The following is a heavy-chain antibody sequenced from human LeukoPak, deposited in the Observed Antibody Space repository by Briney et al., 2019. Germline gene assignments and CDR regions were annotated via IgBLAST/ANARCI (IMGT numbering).Heavy chain of an antibody. J-gene: IGHJ4*02. Sequence: GRSLRLSCAVSGFTFSSYAMSWVRQAPGKGLEWVSAISGSGGSTYYADSVKGRFTISRDNSKNTLYLQMNSLRAEDTAVYYCAKGHSGYDSEFDYWGQGTLVTVSS. V-gene: IGHV3-23*01. CDR2: ISGSGGST. D-gene: IGHD5-12*01. CDR1: GFTFSSYA. CDR3: AKGHSGYDSEFDY.